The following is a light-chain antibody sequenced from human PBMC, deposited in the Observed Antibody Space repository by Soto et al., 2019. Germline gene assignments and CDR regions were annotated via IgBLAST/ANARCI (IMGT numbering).Light chain of an antibody. CDR1: NSNIGAGYD. J-gene: IGLJ3*02. Sequence: QSVLTQPPSVSGAPGQRVTISCTGSNSNIGAGYDVHWYQQLPRIAPKLLIYGNNIRPSVVPDRFSGSKFATSAYLTISGLQAEDEAEYYCQSQDGSLSVSVFGGGTKLTVL. CDR3: QSQDGSLSVSV. V-gene: IGLV1-40*01. CDR2: GNN.